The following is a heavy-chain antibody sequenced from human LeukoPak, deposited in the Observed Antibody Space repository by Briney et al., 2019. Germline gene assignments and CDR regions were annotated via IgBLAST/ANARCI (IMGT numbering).Heavy chain of an antibody. Sequence: SETLSLTCTVSGGSINSYFWFWIRQPSGKGLEWIGHIYYNGDSNYNPSLKSRVTISLDTSNQLSLKLNSVSAADTAVYYCARYLGGNFDYWGQGTLVTVSS. D-gene: IGHD4-23*01. CDR3: ARYLGGNFDY. CDR2: IYYNGDS. J-gene: IGHJ4*02. V-gene: IGHV4-59*01. CDR1: GGSINSYF.